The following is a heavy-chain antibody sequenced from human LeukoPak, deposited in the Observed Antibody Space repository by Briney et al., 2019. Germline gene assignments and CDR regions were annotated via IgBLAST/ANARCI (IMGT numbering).Heavy chain of an antibody. CDR1: GFTFSSYG. Sequence: PGGSLRLSCAASGFTFSSYGMHWVRQAPGKGLEGVAFIRFDGSNKYYADSVKGRFTISRDNSKNTLYLQTNSLRREDTAVYYCFGNYDWGQGTLVTVSS. V-gene: IGHV3-30*02. CDR3: FGNYD. J-gene: IGHJ4*02. D-gene: IGHD3-10*01. CDR2: IRFDGSNK.